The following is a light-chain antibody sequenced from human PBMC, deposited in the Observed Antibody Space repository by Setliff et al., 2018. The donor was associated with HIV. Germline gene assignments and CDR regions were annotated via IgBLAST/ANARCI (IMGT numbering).Light chain of an antibody. CDR2: EVT. J-gene: IGLJ1*01. CDR3: SSYAITNTLP. CDR1: SSDVGGYSL. Sequence: ALTQPASMSGSPGQSITISCTGTSSDVGGYSLVSWYQQHPGKAPKLIIYEVTNRASGVSNRFSGSKSGNTASLTISGLQAEDEADYYCSSYAITNTLPFGTGTKGTVL. V-gene: IGLV2-14*03.